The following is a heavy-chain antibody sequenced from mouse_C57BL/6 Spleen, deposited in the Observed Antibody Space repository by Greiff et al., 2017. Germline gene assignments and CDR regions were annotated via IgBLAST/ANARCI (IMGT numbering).Heavy chain of an antibody. CDR1: GYTFTSYT. CDR2: INPSSGYT. CDR3: ARGESNLSWVAY. D-gene: IGHD2-5*01. V-gene: IGHV1-4*01. J-gene: IGHJ3*01. Sequence: VMLVESGAELARPGASVKMSCKASGYTFTSYTMHWVKQRPGQGLEWIEYINPSSGYTKYNQKFKDKATLTADKSSSTAYMQLSSLTSEDSAVYYWARGESNLSWVAYWGQGTLVTVSA.